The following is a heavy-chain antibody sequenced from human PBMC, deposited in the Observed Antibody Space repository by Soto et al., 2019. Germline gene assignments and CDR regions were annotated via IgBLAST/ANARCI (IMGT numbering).Heavy chain of an antibody. Sequence: ASVKVSCKASGYTSTNYAISWVRQAPGQGLEWMGWINPNSGCTNYAQKFQGWVTMTRDTSISTAYMELSRLRSDDTAVYYCARELIVVVPAATLYYYYGMDVWGQGTTVTVSS. J-gene: IGHJ6*02. CDR2: INPNSGCT. CDR1: GYTSTNYA. V-gene: IGHV1-2*04. CDR3: ARELIVVVPAATLYYYYGMDV. D-gene: IGHD2-2*01.